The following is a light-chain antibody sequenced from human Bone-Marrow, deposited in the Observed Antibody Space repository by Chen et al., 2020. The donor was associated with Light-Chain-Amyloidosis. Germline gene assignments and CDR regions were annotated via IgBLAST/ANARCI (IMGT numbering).Light chain of an antibody. V-gene: IGLV3-25*03. Sequence: SYELKQPPSVSVSPGQTARITCSGDDLPTKYAYWYQQKPGQAPVLVIHRDTERPSGISERFSGSSSGKTATLTISGVQAEDEADYHCQSADSSGTYEVIFGGGTKLTVL. CDR2: RDT. J-gene: IGLJ2*01. CDR3: QSADSSGTYEVI. CDR1: DLPTKY.